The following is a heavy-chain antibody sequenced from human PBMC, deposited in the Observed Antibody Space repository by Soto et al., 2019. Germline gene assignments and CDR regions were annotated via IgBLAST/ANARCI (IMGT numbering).Heavy chain of an antibody. D-gene: IGHD4-17*01. V-gene: IGHV3-9*01. CDR2: ISWNSGSI. Sequence: EVQLVESGGGLVQPGRSLRLSCAASGFTFDDYAMHWVRQAPGKGLEWVSGISWNSGSIGYADSVKGRFTISRDDAKNSLYLQMNSLRAEDTALYYCAKDSAEDTVTGDFDYWGQGTLVTVSS. J-gene: IGHJ4*02. CDR1: GFTFDDYA. CDR3: AKDSAEDTVTGDFDY.